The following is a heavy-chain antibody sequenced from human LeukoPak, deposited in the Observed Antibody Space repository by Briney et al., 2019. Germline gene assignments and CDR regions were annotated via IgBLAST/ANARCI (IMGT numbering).Heavy chain of an antibody. Sequence: GGSLRLSCAASGFTFSSYEMNWVRQAPGKGLEWVSYISSSGSTIYYADSVKGRFTISRDNAKNSLYLQMNSLRADDTAIYYCARDWTSSGYYSSNNWFAPWGQGTLVSVSS. CDR2: ISSSGSTI. CDR3: ARDWTSSGYYSSNNWFAP. J-gene: IGHJ5*02. V-gene: IGHV3-48*03. D-gene: IGHD3-22*01. CDR1: GFTFSSYE.